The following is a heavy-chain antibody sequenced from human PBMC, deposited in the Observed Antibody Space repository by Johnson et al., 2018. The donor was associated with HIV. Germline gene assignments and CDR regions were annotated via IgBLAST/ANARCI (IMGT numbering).Heavy chain of an antibody. J-gene: IGHJ3*02. D-gene: IGHD6-6*01. V-gene: IGHV3-33*01. CDR1: GFTFSSYG. Sequence: QEQLVESGGGVVQPGRSLRLSCAASGFTFSSYGMHWVRQAPGKGLEWVAVIWYDGSNKYYADSVKGRFTISRDNSKNTLYLQMGSLRAEDMAVYYCARAGGSSLAFDIWGQGTMVTVSS. CDR3: ARAGGSSLAFDI. CDR2: IWYDGSNK.